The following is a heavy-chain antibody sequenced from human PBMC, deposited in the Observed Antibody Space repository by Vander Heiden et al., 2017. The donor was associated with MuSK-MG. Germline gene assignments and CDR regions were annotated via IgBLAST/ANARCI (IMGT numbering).Heavy chain of an antibody. D-gene: IGHD4-17*01. CDR2: ISGSGGST. Sequence: EVQLLESGGGLVQPGGSLRLSCAASGFTFSTYSLSWVRQAPGKGLEWVSSISGSGGSTYYTDSVKGRFTISRDNSKNTLYLHMNTLRVEDTALYYCAKHRGYTVTTEVENWGQGTLVTVSS. V-gene: IGHV3-23*01. J-gene: IGHJ4*02. CDR3: AKHRGYTVTTEVEN. CDR1: GFTFSTYS.